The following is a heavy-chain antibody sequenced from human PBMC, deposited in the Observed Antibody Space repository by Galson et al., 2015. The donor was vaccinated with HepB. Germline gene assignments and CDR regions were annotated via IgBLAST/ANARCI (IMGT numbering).Heavy chain of an antibody. Sequence: SLRLSCAASGFTFSSYSMNWVRQAPGKGLEWVSSISSSSSYIYYADSGKGRFTISRDNAKNSLYLQMNSLRAEDTAVYYCARDRVGDFTNQWVVETDYYGMNVWGQGTTVTVSS. CDR1: GFTFSSYS. D-gene: IGHD6-19*01. J-gene: IGHJ6*02. CDR3: ARDRVGDFTNQWVVETDYYGMNV. CDR2: ISSSSSYI. V-gene: IGHV3-21*01.